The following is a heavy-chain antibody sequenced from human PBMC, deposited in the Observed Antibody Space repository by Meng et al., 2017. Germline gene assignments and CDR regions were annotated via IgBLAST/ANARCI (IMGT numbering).Heavy chain of an antibody. CDR2: ISYDGSNK. CDR3: AKDLKWLLNTYFDY. V-gene: IGHV3-30*07. D-gene: IGHD6-19*01. J-gene: IGHJ4*02. CDR1: GFTFSSYA. Sequence: GGSLRLSCAASGFTFSSYAMHWVRQAPGKGLEWVAVISYDGSNKYYADSVKGRFTISRDNSKNTLYLQMNSLRAEDTDVYYCAKDLKWLLNTYFDYWGQGTLVTVSS.